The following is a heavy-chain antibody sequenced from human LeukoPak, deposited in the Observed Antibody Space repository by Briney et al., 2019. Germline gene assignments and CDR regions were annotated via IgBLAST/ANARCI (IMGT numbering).Heavy chain of an antibody. Sequence: SETLSLTCTVSGGSISSYYWSWIRQPAGKGLEWIGRIYTSGSTNYNPSLKSRVTMSVDTSKNQFSLKLSSVTAADTAVYYCARDNSGSYYAFWFDPWGQETLVTVSS. CDR2: IYTSGST. J-gene: IGHJ5*02. CDR3: ARDNSGSYYAFWFDP. D-gene: IGHD1-26*01. V-gene: IGHV4-4*07. CDR1: GGSISSYY.